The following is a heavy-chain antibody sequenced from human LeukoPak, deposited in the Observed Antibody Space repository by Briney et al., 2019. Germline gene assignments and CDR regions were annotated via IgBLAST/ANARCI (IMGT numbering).Heavy chain of an antibody. CDR1: GFTFSSYS. V-gene: IGHV3-48*04. J-gene: IGHJ6*04. D-gene: IGHD3-10*02. CDR3: SELGITMIGGV. Sequence: GSLRLSCAASGFTFSSYSMNWVRQAPGQGLEWVSYISSSSSTIYYEDSVKGRFTISRDNAKNSLYLQINSLRAEDTAVYYCSELGITMIGGVWGKGTTVTISS. CDR2: ISSSSSTI.